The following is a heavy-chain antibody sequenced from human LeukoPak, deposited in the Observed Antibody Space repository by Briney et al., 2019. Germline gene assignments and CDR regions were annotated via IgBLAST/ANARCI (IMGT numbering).Heavy chain of an antibody. J-gene: IGHJ5*02. Sequence: GGSLRLSCAASGFTFSSYPMHWVRQAPGKGLEWVAVISYDGSNKYYADSVKGRFTISRDNSKNTLYLQMNSLRAEDTAVYYCARPGNGYCSSTSCYSWFDPWGQGTLVTVSS. V-gene: IGHV3-30-3*01. CDR2: ISYDGSNK. CDR1: GFTFSSYP. CDR3: ARPGNGYCSSTSCYSWFDP. D-gene: IGHD2-2*02.